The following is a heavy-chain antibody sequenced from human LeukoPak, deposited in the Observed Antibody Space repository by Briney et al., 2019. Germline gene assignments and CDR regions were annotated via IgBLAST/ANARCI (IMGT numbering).Heavy chain of an antibody. J-gene: IGHJ5*02. Sequence: PGESLKISCQGSGYRFTSYWIGRVRQMPGKGLEWMGIIYPGDSDTRYSPSFQGQVTISADKSISTAYLQWSSLKASDTARYYCGRLGASGSYYVGWFDLWGQGTLVTVSS. CDR2: IYPGDSDT. V-gene: IGHV5-51*01. D-gene: IGHD1-26*01. CDR3: GRLGASGSYYVGWFDL. CDR1: GYRFTSYW.